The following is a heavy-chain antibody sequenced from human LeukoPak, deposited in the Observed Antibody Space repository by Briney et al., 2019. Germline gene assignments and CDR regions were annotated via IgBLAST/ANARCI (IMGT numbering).Heavy chain of an antibody. D-gene: IGHD3-3*02. CDR1: GDSIRSYY. Sequence: LSLTCTVSGDSIRSYYWSWIRQPPGKGLEWVAVISYDGSNKYYAHSVKGRFTISRDNSKNTLYLQMNSLRAEDTAVYYCARDLSHSIRPDWFDPWGQGTLVTVSS. V-gene: IGHV3-30*19. CDR2: ISYDGSNK. J-gene: IGHJ5*02. CDR3: ARDLSHSIRPDWFDP.